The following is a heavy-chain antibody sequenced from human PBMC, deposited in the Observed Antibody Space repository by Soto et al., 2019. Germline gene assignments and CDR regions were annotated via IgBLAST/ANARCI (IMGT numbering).Heavy chain of an antibody. CDR3: VREPRSGAYYYDY. Sequence: EVQLVESGGGLVQPGGSLRLSCAASGFTFSSYWMTWVRQAPGKGLEWVANINQDGSNKHCVDSVKGRFTISRDNAENSLYLQMTSLRAEDTAVYYCVREPRSGAYYYDYWGQGTLVTVSS. V-gene: IGHV3-7*01. CDR2: INQDGSNK. J-gene: IGHJ4*02. CDR1: GFTFSSYW. D-gene: IGHD6-19*01.